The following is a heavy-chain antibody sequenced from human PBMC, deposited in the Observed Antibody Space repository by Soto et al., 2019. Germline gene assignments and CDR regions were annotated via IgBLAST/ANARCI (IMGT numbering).Heavy chain of an antibody. D-gene: IGHD1-1*01. J-gene: IGHJ3*02. CDR1: GFTVNSDY. V-gene: IGHV3-53*01. Sequence: GGSLRLSCAAPGFTVNSDYMNWIRQTPGKGLEWVAFIYNGESTHYADSVKGRFTISSDRSKNTLYLQMNSLRIEDTAVYYCARDRNAFDIWGQGTMVTVSS. CDR3: ARDRNAFDI. CDR2: IYNGEST.